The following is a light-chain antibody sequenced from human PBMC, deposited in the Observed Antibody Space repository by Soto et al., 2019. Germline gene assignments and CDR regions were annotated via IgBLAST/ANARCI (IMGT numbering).Light chain of an antibody. CDR2: AVN. CDR3: SSFSSGSNRYV. Sequence: QSALTQPASVSGSPGQSTTISCTGTSSDVGGYNYVSWYQQHPGKAPKLMIFAVNNRPSGVSNRFSGSKSGNTASLNISGLQAEDEADYYCSSFSSGSNRYVLGTGTKVTVL. CDR1: SSDVGGYNY. J-gene: IGLJ1*01. V-gene: IGLV2-14*01.